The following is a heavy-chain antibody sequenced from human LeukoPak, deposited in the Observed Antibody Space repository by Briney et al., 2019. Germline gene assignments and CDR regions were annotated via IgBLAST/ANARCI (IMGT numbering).Heavy chain of an antibody. CDR2: FDPEDGET. Sequence: ASVKVSCKVSGYTLTELSIHWVRQAPGKGLQWMGRFDPEDGETIYAQKFQGRVTMTEDTSTDTAYMELSSLRSEDTAVYYCARRYLYYFDYWGQGTLVTVSS. V-gene: IGHV1-24*01. CDR3: ARRYLYYFDY. CDR1: GYTLTELS. J-gene: IGHJ4*02. D-gene: IGHD3-9*01.